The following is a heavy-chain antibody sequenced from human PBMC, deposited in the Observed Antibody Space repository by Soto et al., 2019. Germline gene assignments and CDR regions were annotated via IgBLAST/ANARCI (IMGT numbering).Heavy chain of an antibody. CDR2: ISGSGGST. Sequence: PGGSLRLSCAASGFTFSSYAMSWVRQAPGKGLEWVSAISGSGGSTYYADSVKGRFTISRDNSKNTLYLQMNSLRAEDTAVYYCATGRYCSSTSCYWVTGVPYYFDYWGQGTLVTVSS. V-gene: IGHV3-23*01. D-gene: IGHD2-2*01. J-gene: IGHJ4*02. CDR3: ATGRYCSSTSCYWVTGVPYYFDY. CDR1: GFTFSSYA.